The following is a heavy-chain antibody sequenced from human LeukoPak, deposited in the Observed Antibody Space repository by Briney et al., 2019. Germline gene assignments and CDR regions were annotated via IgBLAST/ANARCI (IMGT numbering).Heavy chain of an antibody. Sequence: GGSLRLSCAASGFTFSGSALHWVRQASGKGLEWVGRIRSTANGYATAYAASVKGRFTISRDDSKNTAYLQMDSLKTEDTAVYYCARARGGYCTTTTCYLFSFDFWGQGTLVTVSS. V-gene: IGHV3-73*01. J-gene: IGHJ4*02. D-gene: IGHD2-2*01. CDR1: GFTFSGSA. CDR2: IRSTANGYAT. CDR3: ARARGGYCTTTTCYLFSFDF.